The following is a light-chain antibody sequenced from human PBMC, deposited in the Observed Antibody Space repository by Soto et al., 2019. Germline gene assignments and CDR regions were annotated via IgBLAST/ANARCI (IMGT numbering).Light chain of an antibody. V-gene: IGKV3-20*01. CDR1: QSVSSSN. CDR3: QQRSYPIT. J-gene: IGKJ5*01. CDR2: GAS. Sequence: IVFTHSPRTPSLYPWDIATLYCRASQSVSSSNLAWYQQKRGQSPRLLIYGASSRATGIPDRFSGSGSGPDFTLTISSLEPEDFAVYYCQQRSYPITFGQGTRLEIK.